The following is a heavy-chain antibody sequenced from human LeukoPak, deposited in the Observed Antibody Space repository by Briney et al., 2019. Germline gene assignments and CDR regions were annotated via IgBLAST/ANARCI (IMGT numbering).Heavy chain of an antibody. CDR2: ISGSGGST. CDR1: GFTFSSYA. V-gene: IGHV3-23*01. D-gene: IGHD3-3*01. J-gene: IGHJ4*02. CDR3: AKVDDFWSGWSAY. Sequence: PGGSLRLSCAASGFTFSSYAMSWVRQAPGKGLEWVSAISGSGGSTYYADSVKGRFTISRDNSKNTLCLQMNSLRAEDTAVYYCAKVDDFWSGWSAYWGQGTLVTVSS.